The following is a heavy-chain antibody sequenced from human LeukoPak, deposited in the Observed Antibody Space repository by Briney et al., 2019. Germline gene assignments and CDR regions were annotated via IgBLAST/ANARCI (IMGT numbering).Heavy chain of an antibody. J-gene: IGHJ6*02. CDR2: INHSDGTP. V-gene: IGHV1-46*04. Sequence: AAAKVSCKASGYTITSQKMHWVRQTPGQGLEWMGIINHSDGTPTNAPTLQGRVTMTRDTSTSTAYMELRTLRSEETAVYYCSRENTRWSTDVWGQGTTVTVSS. CDR1: GYTITSQK. CDR3: SRENTRWSTDV. D-gene: IGHD5-24*01.